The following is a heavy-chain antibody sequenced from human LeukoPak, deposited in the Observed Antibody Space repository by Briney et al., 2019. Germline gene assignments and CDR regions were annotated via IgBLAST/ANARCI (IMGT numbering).Heavy chain of an antibody. Sequence: GGSLRLSCAASGFTFSSYSMNWVRQAPGKGLEWVSSISSSSSYIYYADSVKGRFTISRDNAKNSLYLQMNSLRAEDTAVYYCAREYMVRAKYGMDVWGQGTTVTVSS. J-gene: IGHJ6*02. CDR1: GFTFSSYS. CDR2: ISSSSSYI. V-gene: IGHV3-21*01. D-gene: IGHD3-10*01. CDR3: AREYMVRAKYGMDV.